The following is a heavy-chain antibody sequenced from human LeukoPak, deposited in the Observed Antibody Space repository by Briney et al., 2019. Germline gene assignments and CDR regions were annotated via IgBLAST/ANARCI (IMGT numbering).Heavy chain of an antibody. CDR3: ARGPTRNYFDY. V-gene: IGHV4-59*01. Sequence: SETLSLTCTVSGGSISSYCWSWIRQPPGKGLEWIGYIYYSGSTNYNPSLKSRVTISVDTSKNQFSLKLSSVTAADTAVYYCARGPTRNYFDYWGRGTLVTVSS. CDR1: GGSISSYC. CDR2: IYYSGST. J-gene: IGHJ4*02.